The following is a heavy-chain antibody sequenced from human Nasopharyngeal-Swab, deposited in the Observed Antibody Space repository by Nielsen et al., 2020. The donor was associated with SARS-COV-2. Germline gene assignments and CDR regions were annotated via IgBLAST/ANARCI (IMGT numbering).Heavy chain of an antibody. J-gene: IGHJ3*02. V-gene: IGHV1-2*06. CDR1: GYTFTDYY. CDR3: ARGARTGNSCYTGANTFHI. Sequence: ASVKVSCKASGYTFTDYYIHWVRQAPGQGLEWMGRINPNSGGTNSAQKFQGRVTMTRDTSISTAYMGLSGLGSADTALYFCARGARTGNSCYTGANTFHIWGLGTMVTVSS. CDR2: INPNSGGT. D-gene: IGHD4-23*01.